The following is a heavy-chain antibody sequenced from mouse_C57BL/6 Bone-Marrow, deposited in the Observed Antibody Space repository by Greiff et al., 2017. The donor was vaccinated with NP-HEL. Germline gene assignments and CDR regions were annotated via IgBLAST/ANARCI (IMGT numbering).Heavy chain of an antibody. CDR1: GFSLTSYG. CDR2: IWRGGST. V-gene: IGHV2-5*01. D-gene: IGHD2-13*01. J-gene: IGHJ4*01. Sequence: VQLQQSGPGLVQPSQSLSITCTVSGFSLTSYGVHWVRQSPGKGLEWLGVIWRGGSTDYNAAFMSRLSITKDNSKSQVFFKMNSLQADDTAIYYCAENYGDFYYAMDYWGQGTSVTVSS. CDR3: AENYGDFYYAMDY.